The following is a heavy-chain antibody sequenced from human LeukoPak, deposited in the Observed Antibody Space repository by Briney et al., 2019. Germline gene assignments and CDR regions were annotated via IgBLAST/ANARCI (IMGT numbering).Heavy chain of an antibody. V-gene: IGHV3-30*02. J-gene: IGHJ3*02. CDR3: ARGGSRWLRRAFDI. Sequence: QTGGSLRLSCAASGFTFSSYGMHWVRQAPGKGLEWVAFIRYDGSNKYYADSVKGRFTISRDNSKNTLYLQMSSLRAEDTAVYYCARGGSRWLRRAFDIWGQGTMVTVSS. D-gene: IGHD5-24*01. CDR1: GFTFSSYG. CDR2: IRYDGSNK.